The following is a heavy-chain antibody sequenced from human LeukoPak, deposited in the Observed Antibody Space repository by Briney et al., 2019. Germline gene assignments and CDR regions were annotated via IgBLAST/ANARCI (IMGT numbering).Heavy chain of an antibody. J-gene: IGHJ4*02. Sequence: GASVKVSCKASGGTFSSYAISWVRQAPGQGLEWMGRIIPIFGTANYAQKFQGRVTITTDGSTSTAYMELSSLRSEDTAVYYCARVHLGSSWSFDYWGQGTLVTVSS. CDR2: IIPIFGTA. V-gene: IGHV1-69*05. CDR3: ARVHLGSSWSFDY. D-gene: IGHD6-13*01. CDR1: GGTFSSYA.